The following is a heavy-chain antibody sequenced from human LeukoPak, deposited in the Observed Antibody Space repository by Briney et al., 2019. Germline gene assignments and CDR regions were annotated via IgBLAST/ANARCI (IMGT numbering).Heavy chain of an antibody. CDR3: ATTPPLTSIFGVVSRYPFDY. D-gene: IGHD3-3*01. Sequence: GGSLRLSCAASGFTFSSYWMSWVRQAPGKGLGWVAIIKQDGGEKYYVDSVKGRFPISRDNAKISLYLQMNSLRVEDTAVYYCATTPPLTSIFGVVSRYPFDYWGQGTLVTVSS. CDR1: GFTFSSYW. V-gene: IGHV3-7*01. J-gene: IGHJ4*02. CDR2: IKQDGGEK.